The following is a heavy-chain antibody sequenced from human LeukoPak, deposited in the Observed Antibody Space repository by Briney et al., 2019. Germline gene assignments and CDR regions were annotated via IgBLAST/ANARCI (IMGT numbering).Heavy chain of an antibody. CDR3: TRRPDPFDI. V-gene: IGHV5-51*01. J-gene: IGHJ3*02. CDR1: GYSFTDYR. CDR2: IFPGDSDT. Sequence: GESLQISCKVSGYSFTDYRLAWVRQMPGKGLEWMGIIFPGDSDTKYSPSFQGQVTISADKSISTAYLQWSSLKASDTAMYYCTRRPDPFDIWGQGTMVTVSS.